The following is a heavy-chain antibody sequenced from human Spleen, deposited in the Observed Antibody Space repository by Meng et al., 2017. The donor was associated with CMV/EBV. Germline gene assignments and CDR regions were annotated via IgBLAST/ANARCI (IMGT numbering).Heavy chain of an antibody. CDR1: GFTFSSYW. CDR2: INSDGSST. D-gene: IGHD2-2*01. J-gene: IGHJ1*01. Sequence: GESLKISCAASGFTFSSYWMHWVRQAPGKGLVWVSRINSDGSSTSYADSVKGRFTISRDNSKNTLYLQMNSLRAEDTAVYYCAKGIVVVPAASEYFQHWGQGTLVTVSS. CDR3: AKGIVVVPAASEYFQH. V-gene: IGHV3-74*01.